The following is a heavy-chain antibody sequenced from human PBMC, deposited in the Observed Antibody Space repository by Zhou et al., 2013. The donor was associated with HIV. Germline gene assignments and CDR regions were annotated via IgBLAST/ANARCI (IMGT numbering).Heavy chain of an antibody. Sequence: QVQLVQSGAEVKKPGSSVKVSCKASGGTFSSHAISWVRQAPGQGLEWMGGIIPIFGTANYAQKFQGRVTITTDESTSTAYMELSSLRSEDTAVYYCARVPVYNWNDQRPWYFDLWGRGTLVTVSS. D-gene: IGHD1-1*01. CDR3: ARVPVYNWNDQRPWYFDL. CDR1: GGTFSSHA. J-gene: IGHJ2*01. CDR2: IIPIFGTA. V-gene: IGHV1-69*05.